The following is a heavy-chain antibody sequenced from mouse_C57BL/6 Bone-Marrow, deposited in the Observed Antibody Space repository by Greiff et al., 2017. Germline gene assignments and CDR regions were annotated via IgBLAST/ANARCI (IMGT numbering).Heavy chain of an antibody. J-gene: IGHJ4*01. D-gene: IGHD1-1*01. V-gene: IGHV5-9-1*02. CDR3: TREGSTTVVAYYYAMDY. CDR1: GFTFSSYA. CDR2: ISSGGDYI. Sequence: EVQLVESGEGLVKPGGSLKLSCAASGFTFSSYAMSWVRQTPEKRLEWVAYISSGGDYIYYADTVKGRFTISRDNARNTLYLQMSSLKSEDTAMYYCTREGSTTVVAYYYAMDYWGQGTSVTVSS.